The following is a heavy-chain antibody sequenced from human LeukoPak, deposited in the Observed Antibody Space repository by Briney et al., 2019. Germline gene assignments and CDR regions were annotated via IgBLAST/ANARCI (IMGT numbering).Heavy chain of an antibody. CDR2: VAYTGSA. V-gene: IGHV4-59*01. Sequence: SETLSLTCTVSGGSISNYYWSWIRQPPGKGLEWIAYVAYTGSAVYNPSLKSRVTISVDTSKNQFSLKLKSVTAADTAVYYCARGPLDSADYSFDYWGQGALVTASS. CDR1: GGSISNYY. J-gene: IGHJ4*02. CDR3: ARGPLDSADYSFDY. D-gene: IGHD3-22*01.